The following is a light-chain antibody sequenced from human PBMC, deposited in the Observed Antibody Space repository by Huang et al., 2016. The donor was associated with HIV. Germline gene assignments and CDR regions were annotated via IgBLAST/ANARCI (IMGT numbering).Light chain of an antibody. CDR1: QDIGSY. J-gene: IGKJ3*01. CDR2: AAS. CDR3: LQLNSYPGA. V-gene: IGKV1-9*01. Sequence: IQLTQSPSSLSASVGDRVTITCRASQDIGSYSAWYQQKPVKAPNILVYAASTLESGVPSRFIGSGSGTDYTLTINNLQPEDFATSYCLQLNSYPGAFGPGTNVDV.